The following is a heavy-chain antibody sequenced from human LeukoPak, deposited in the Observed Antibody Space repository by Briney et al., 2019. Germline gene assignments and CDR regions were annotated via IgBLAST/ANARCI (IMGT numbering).Heavy chain of an antibody. CDR3: ARHNIGFRITIFGVASDY. CDR1: GGSLSSYY. V-gene: IGHV4-4*07. Sequence: SETLSLTCTVSGGSLSSYYWSWIRQPAGKGLEWIGRIYTSGSTNYNPSLKSRVTMSVDTSKNQFSLKLSSVTAADTAVYYCARHNIGFRITIFGVASDYWGQGTLVTVSS. D-gene: IGHD3-3*01. CDR2: IYTSGST. J-gene: IGHJ4*02.